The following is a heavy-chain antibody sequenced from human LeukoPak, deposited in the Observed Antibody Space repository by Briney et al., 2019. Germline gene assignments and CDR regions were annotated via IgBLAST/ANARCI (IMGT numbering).Heavy chain of an antibody. CDR2: ISSSSYI. V-gene: IGHV3-21*01. Sequence: GGSLRLSCAASGFTFSSYSMNWVRQAPGKGLEWVSSISSSSYIYYADSVKGRFTISRDNAKNSLCLQMNSLRAEDTAVYYCARGVRATGTATYFDYWGQGTLVTVSS. CDR1: GFTFSSYS. J-gene: IGHJ4*02. D-gene: IGHD1-1*01. CDR3: ARGVRATGTATYFDY.